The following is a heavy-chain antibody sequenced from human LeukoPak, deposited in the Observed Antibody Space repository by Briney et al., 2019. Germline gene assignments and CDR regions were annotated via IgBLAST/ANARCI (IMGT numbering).Heavy chain of an antibody. Sequence: SETLSLTCTVSGYSISSGYNWGWIRQPPGKGLEWIGSIHDSGSTYYNPSLKSRVTRSLDTSKNRFSLQLSSVTAADTAVYYCVGGVDFWSGYPPWYFDLWGRGTLVTVSS. CDR1: GYSISSGYN. J-gene: IGHJ2*01. D-gene: IGHD3-3*01. V-gene: IGHV4-38-2*02. CDR3: VGGVDFWSGYPPWYFDL. CDR2: IHDSGST.